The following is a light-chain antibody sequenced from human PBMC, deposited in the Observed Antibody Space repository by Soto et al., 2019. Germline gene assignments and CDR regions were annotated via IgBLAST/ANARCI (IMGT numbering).Light chain of an antibody. CDR3: QSYDSTLSARYV. Sequence: QSVLTQPPSVSGAPGQRVTISCTGSSSNIGANYDVHWYQQRPGTAPKLLIFANSNRPSGVPDRFSGSKSGTSASLVITVLQAEDEGDYYCQSYDSTLSARYVFGTGTKLTVL. J-gene: IGLJ1*01. CDR2: ANS. CDR1: SSNIGANYD. V-gene: IGLV1-40*01.